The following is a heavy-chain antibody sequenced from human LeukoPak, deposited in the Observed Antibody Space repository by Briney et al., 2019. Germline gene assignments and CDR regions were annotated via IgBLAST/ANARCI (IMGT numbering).Heavy chain of an antibody. Sequence: GRSLKLSCEASGFSFSTSGVHWVRQAPGKGLEWMAVISKDGRKNHYADSVKGRFTISRDNSKSTLFLQMNSLRPEDTAIYYCARDLLNYGSAYYDVGIFDSWGQGTLVTVSS. V-gene: IGHV3-30*04. J-gene: IGHJ4*02. CDR1: GFSFSTSG. CDR2: ISKDGRKN. D-gene: IGHD3-10*01. CDR3: ARDLLNYGSAYYDVGIFDS.